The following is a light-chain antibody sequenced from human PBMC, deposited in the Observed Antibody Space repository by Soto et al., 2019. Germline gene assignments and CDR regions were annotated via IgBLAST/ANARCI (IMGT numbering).Light chain of an antibody. CDR1: QSVSIN. V-gene: IGKV3-15*01. J-gene: IGKJ2*01. CDR3: QQYNNCPQT. CDR2: GAS. Sequence: IVMTQAPATLSVSPGERATLSCRASQSVSINLAWSQQKPCQAPRLLIYGASPRPTDIPATFSGSASGTEFTLTISSLHAEDFAVYYCQQYNNCPQTFGQGTKLDIK.